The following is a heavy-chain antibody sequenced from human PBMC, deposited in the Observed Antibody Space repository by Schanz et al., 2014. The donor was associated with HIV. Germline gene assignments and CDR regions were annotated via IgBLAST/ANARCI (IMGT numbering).Heavy chain of an antibody. V-gene: IGHV3-33*05. D-gene: IGHD3-22*01. CDR2: ISYDGRNK. Sequence: QVQLVESGGGVVQPGRSLRLSCAASGFTFSNYGMHWVRQAPGKGLEWVAVISYDGRNKCFGDSVKGRITISRDNSKNTLYLQMTTLRIDDTAVYYCAKPEYDSRGNSQSHFDYWGQGTLVTVSS. J-gene: IGHJ4*02. CDR3: AKPEYDSRGNSQSHFDY. CDR1: GFTFSNYG.